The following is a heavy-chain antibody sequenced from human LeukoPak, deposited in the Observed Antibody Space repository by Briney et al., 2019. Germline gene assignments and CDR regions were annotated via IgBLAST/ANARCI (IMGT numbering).Heavy chain of an antibody. Sequence: SGTLSLTCTVSGGLITNYYWSWIRQPPGKGLELIGYIYYTGSTNYNPSLRSRVAMSVDTSKNQLSLKLNSVTAADTAVYYCARDPLTFYFDYWGQGILVTVSS. J-gene: IGHJ4*02. CDR3: ARDPLTFYFDY. CDR1: GGLITNYY. V-gene: IGHV4-59*01. CDR2: IYYTGST. D-gene: IGHD3-9*01.